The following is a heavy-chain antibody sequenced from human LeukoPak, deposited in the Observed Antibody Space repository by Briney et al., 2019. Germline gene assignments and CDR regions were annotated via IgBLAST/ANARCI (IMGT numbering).Heavy chain of an antibody. CDR2: IGSSSTYT. CDR3: ARDKESSGWYLTPYYYGMDV. D-gene: IGHD6-13*01. CDR1: GFPFSDYY. V-gene: IGHV3-11*06. Sequence: GGSLRLSCAASGFPFSDYYMTWIRQAPGKGLEWISYIGSSSTYTHYADSVKGRFTISRDNAKNSLYLQTNSLRAEDTAVYYCARDKESSGWYLTPYYYGMDVWGKGTTVTVSS. J-gene: IGHJ6*04.